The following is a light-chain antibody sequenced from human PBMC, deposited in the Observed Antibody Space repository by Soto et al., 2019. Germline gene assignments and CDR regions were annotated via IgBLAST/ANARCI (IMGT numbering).Light chain of an antibody. CDR2: NDN. CDR1: RSNIGSNA. J-gene: IGLJ3*02. V-gene: IGLV1-44*01. CDR3: AAWDDSLNARGV. Sequence: QSVLTQPPSASGTPGQRVTISCSGSRSNIGSNAVSWYQQLPGTAPKLLIYNDNQRPSGVPDRFSASKSGTSASLAISGLQSEAEADYYCAAWDDSLNARGVFGGGTKVTVL.